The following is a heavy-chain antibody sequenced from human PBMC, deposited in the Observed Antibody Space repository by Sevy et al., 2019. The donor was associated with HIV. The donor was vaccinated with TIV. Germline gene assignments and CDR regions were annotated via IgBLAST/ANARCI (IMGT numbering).Heavy chain of an antibody. J-gene: IGHJ6*02. CDR1: GDSISGYY. CDR3: ARAYSDYYYAMDV. D-gene: IGHD2-15*01. Sequence: SETLSLTCTVSGDSISGYYWSWIRQPPGKGLEWIGYVYYGGRTNYNPSLRSRVTISQDTSKNQISLKLNSVTAADTAVYYCARAYSDYYYAMDVWGQGTTVTVSS. V-gene: IGHV4-59*01. CDR2: VYYGGRT.